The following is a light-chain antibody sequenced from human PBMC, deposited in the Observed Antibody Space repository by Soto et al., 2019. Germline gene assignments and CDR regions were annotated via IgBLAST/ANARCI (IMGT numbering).Light chain of an antibody. CDR2: DVD. CDR3: SSYTNSNTLV. J-gene: IGLJ1*01. Sequence: QSVLTQPASVSGSPGQSITICCTGTSSDVGGYNYVSWYQQYPGKAPKLMIYDVDTRPSGVSNRFSGSKSGNTASLTISGLQADDEAEYYCSSYTNSNTLVFGSGTKVTVL. V-gene: IGLV2-14*01. CDR1: SSDVGGYNY.